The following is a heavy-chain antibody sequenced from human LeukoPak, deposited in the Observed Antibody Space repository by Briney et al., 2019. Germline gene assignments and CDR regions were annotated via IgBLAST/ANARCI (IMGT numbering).Heavy chain of an antibody. CDR2: NYYGGTT. V-gene: IGHV4-39*01. CDR3: ARYVVYGSGKYYFDY. CDR1: CGSISITKYY. J-gene: IGHJ4*02. D-gene: IGHD3-10*01. Sequence: SDTLSLTRTLSCGSISITKYYWTWIRQPPGRELQWIGSNYYGGTTYYNPSLKRRVPIPVDTSKDQFSLRLSSVTAADTAVYLCARYVVYGSGKYYFDYWGQGSLVTVSS.